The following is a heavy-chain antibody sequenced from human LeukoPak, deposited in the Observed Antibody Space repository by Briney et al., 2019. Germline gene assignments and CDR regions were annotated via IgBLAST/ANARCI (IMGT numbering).Heavy chain of an antibody. CDR2: ISYDGSNK. J-gene: IGHJ3*02. D-gene: IGHD6-19*01. CDR1: GFTFSSYA. Sequence: GGSLRLSCAASGFTFSSYAMHWVRQAPGKGLEWVAVISYDGSNKYYADSVKGRFTIPRDNSKNTLYLQMNSLRAEDTAVYYRARPGIAVAGTPSKAFDIWGQGTMVTVSS. V-gene: IGHV3-30-3*01. CDR3: ARPGIAVAGTPSKAFDI.